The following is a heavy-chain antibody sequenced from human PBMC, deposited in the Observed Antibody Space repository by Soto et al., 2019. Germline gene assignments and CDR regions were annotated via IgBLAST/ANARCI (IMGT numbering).Heavy chain of an antibody. CDR3: ARGSGWYLLDY. Sequence: GGSLRLSCAASGFTFSDYYTSWIRQAPGKGLEWISYISSSGSTIYYADTVKGRFTISRDNAKNSLSLKMNSLRAEDTAVYYCARGSGWYLLDYWGQGTLVTVSS. J-gene: IGHJ4*02. V-gene: IGHV3-11*01. CDR2: ISSSGSTI. CDR1: GFTFSDYY. D-gene: IGHD6-19*01.